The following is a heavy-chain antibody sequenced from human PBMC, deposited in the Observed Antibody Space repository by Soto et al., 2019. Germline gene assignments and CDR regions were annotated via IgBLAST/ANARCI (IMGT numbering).Heavy chain of an antibody. CDR2: IYYSGFT. CDR3: ARGGCSDWQVAFDI. Sequence: SETLSLTCTVSGGSISSSSYYWGWIRQPPGKGLAWIGSIYYSGFTFYNPSLKSRVTISMDMSKHQLSLNVSSVTAAETAVYYCARGGCSDWQVAFDIWGQGTMVTVSS. J-gene: IGHJ3*02. V-gene: IGHV4-39*01. CDR1: GGSISSSSYY. D-gene: IGHD6-19*01.